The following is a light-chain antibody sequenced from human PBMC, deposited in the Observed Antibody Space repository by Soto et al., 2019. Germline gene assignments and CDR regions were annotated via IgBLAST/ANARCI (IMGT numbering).Light chain of an antibody. CDR2: RNN. CDR3: AAWDDSLSIWV. J-gene: IGLJ3*02. V-gene: IGLV1-47*01. CDR1: SSSVGTIF. Sequence: QSVLTQPPSVSGTPGQSVTISCSGSSSSVGTIFVYWYQQIPGTAPKLLIFRNNQRPSGVPDRFSGSKSGTSASLAISGLRSEDEAGYYCAAWDDSLSIWVFGGGTKLTVL.